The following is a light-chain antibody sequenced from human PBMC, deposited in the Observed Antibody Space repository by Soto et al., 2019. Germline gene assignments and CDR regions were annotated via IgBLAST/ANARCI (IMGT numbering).Light chain of an antibody. CDR1: SSNIGSNT. V-gene: IGLV1-44*01. Sequence: QSALTQPPSASGTPGRRVTISSSGSSSNIGSNTVNWYQQLPGTAPKLVIYSNNQRPSGVPDRFSGSKSGTSASLAISGLQSEDEADYYCVAWDDSLNGYVVFGGGTKVTVL. CDR2: SNN. J-gene: IGLJ2*01. CDR3: VAWDDSLNGYVV.